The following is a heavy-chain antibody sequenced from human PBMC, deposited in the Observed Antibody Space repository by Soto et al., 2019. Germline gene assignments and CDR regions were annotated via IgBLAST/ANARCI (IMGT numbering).Heavy chain of an antibody. CDR2: IYHRGST. CDR3: ARWVGGRGLNWFDP. D-gene: IGHD1-26*01. V-gene: IGHV4-38-2*01. CDR1: GYSSSSGYY. J-gene: IGHJ5*02. Sequence: SETLSLSCAVFGYSSSSGYYWGWIRQTPGKGLEWIGSIYHRGSTYYNPSLTSRLTMSVDRSKSQFSMKLASVAAADTAVYYCARWVGGRGLNWFDPWGQGTLVTVSS.